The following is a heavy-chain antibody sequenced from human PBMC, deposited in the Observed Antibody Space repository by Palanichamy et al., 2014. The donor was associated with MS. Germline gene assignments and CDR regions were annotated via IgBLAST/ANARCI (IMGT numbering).Heavy chain of an antibody. CDR3: ARDPNWSTYAMDV. D-gene: IGHD7-27*01. CDR2: GGSNK. J-gene: IGHJ6*02. V-gene: IGHV3-33*01. Sequence: GGSNKNYADSVKGRFTISKDNSKNTLYLQMNSLRAEDTAVYFCARDPNWSTYAMDVWGQGTTVTVSS.